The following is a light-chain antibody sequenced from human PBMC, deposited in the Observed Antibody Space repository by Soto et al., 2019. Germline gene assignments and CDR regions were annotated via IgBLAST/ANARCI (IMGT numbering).Light chain of an antibody. J-gene: IGLJ2*01. Sequence: QSVLTQPASVSGSPGQSITISCTGTSSDVGSYNLVSWYQQHPGKAPKLMIYEVSKRPSGVSNRFSGSKSGNTASLTISGLQAEDEADYYCCSYAGSYVVFGGWTKLTVL. V-gene: IGLV2-23*02. CDR1: SSDVGSYNL. CDR2: EVS. CDR3: CSYAGSYVV.